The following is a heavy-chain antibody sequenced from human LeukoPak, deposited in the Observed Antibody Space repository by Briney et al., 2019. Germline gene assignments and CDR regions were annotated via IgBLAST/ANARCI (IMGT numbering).Heavy chain of an antibody. CDR3: ARAVYGSGSPRCGLDV. V-gene: IGHV3-13*01. CDR2: STAGDT. CDR1: GFQFSGFD. J-gene: IGHJ6*02. Sequence: GGSLRLSCAASGFQFSGFDMHWIRQAIGKGLEWVAASTAGDTFYPDSVRGRFTISRENAKNTLYLQMNSLGAGDTAVYYCARAVYGSGSPRCGLDVWGRGTTVTVSS. D-gene: IGHD3-10*01.